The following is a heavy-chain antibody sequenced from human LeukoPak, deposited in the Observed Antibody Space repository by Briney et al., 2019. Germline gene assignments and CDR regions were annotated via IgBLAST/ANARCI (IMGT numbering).Heavy chain of an antibody. CDR1: GFTFSSYS. Sequence: GGSLRLPCAASGFTFSSYSMNWVRQAPGKGLEWVSYISSSSSTIYYADSVKGRFTISRDNAKNSLYLQMNSLRDEDTAVYYCARDRGYSYGFDNWFDPWGQGTLVTVSS. J-gene: IGHJ5*02. V-gene: IGHV3-48*02. CDR2: ISSSSSTI. D-gene: IGHD5-18*01. CDR3: ARDRGYSYGFDNWFDP.